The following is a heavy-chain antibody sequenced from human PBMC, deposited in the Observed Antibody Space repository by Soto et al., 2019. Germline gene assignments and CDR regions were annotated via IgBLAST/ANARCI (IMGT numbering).Heavy chain of an antibody. CDR1: GGTFNNYA. D-gene: IGHD3-10*01. Sequence: QVLLVQSGPEVKKPGSSVKVSCKASGGTFNNYAINWVRQAPGKGLEWMGGIIPTFGTGNHAQKFQGRVTTTAAESTTTAYMELNGLRSEDTAIYYCASYDGTLVRGGRSSPYEMDVWGQGTTVIVSS. CDR2: IIPTFGTG. CDR3: ASYDGTLVRGGRSSPYEMDV. J-gene: IGHJ6*01. V-gene: IGHV1-69*01.